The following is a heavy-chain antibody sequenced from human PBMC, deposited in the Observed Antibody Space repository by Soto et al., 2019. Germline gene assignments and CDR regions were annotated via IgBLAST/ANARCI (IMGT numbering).Heavy chain of an antibody. J-gene: IGHJ4*02. CDR3: AKSDFLSADGTNFDY. V-gene: IGHV3-30*18. Sequence: GGSLRLSCAASGFTFSSYGMHWVRQAPGKGLEWVAVISYDGSNTYYAASVKGRFTISRDNSKNPLYMQMNSLRAEDTAVYYCAKSDFLSADGTNFDYWGQGTLVTVSS. D-gene: IGHD6-13*01. CDR2: ISYDGSNT. CDR1: GFTFSSYG.